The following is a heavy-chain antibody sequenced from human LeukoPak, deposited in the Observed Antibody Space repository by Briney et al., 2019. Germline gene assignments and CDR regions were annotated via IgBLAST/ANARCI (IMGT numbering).Heavy chain of an antibody. CDR3: ARRQGGQNRHFDL. D-gene: IGHD1-14*01. CDR1: GFRFDIYW. V-gene: IGHV5-51*01. CDR2: IYPGDSDT. Sequence: GESLKISCQGSGFRFDIYWTGWVRQIPGKGLEWMGNIYPGDSDTRFSPSFQGQATMSADRSSGTAYLQWSSLKASDTAMYYCARRQGGQNRHFDLWGRGTAVTVSS. J-gene: IGHJ2*01.